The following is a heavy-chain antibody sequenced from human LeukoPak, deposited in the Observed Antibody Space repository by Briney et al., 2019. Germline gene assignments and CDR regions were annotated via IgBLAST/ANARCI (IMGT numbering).Heavy chain of an antibody. CDR2: ISGSGGST. CDR1: GFTFSSYA. D-gene: IGHD4-17*01. CDR3: AKRKDYGDSEALDY. V-gene: IGHV3-23*01. Sequence: GGSLRLSCAASGFTFSSYAMSWVRQAPGKGLEWVSAISGSGGSTYYADSVKGRFTISRGNSKNTLYLQMNSLRAEDTAVYYCAKRKDYGDSEALDYWGQGTLVTVSS. J-gene: IGHJ4*02.